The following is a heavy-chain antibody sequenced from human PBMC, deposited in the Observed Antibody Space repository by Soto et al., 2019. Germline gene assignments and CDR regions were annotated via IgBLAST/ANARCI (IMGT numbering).Heavy chain of an antibody. D-gene: IGHD2-15*01. CDR3: AVGRRYCSGGSCYSYWFDP. CDR1: GYTFTSYD. Sequence: QVQLVQSGAEVKKPGASVKVSCKASGYTFTSYDINWVRQATGQGLEWMGWMNPNSGKTGYAKKVQGRVNMTMNTSVSTAYMELSSLRSEDTAVYYCAVGRRYCSGGSCYSYWFDPWREGTLVTVSS. CDR2: MNPNSGKT. V-gene: IGHV1-8*01. J-gene: IGHJ5*02.